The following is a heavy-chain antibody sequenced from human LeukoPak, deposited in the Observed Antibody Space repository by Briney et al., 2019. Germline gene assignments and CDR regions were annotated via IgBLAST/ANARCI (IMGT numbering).Heavy chain of an antibody. J-gene: IGHJ4*02. D-gene: IGHD3-22*01. CDR2: ISSSSSYI. CDR3: ARGPDHYDSSGYWDYYFDY. CDR1: GFTFSSYS. Sequence: GGSLRLSCAASGFTFSSYSMNWVRQAPGKGLEWVSSISSSSSYIYYADSVKGRFTISRDNSKNTLYLQMNSLRAEDTAVYYCARGPDHYDSSGYWDYYFDYWGQGTLVTVSS. V-gene: IGHV3-21*04.